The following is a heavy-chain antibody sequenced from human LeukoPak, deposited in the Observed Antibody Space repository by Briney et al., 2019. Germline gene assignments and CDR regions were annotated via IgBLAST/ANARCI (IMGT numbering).Heavy chain of an antibody. CDR1: GASIGSGGYY. Sequence: SETLSLTCTVSGASIGSGGYYWGWIRQHPGKGLEWIGYIYYSASPCYSGSANYNPSLKSRLTISVDTSKNQFSLKVRSVSAADTAVYYCARVMGATRGMDVWGQGTTVTVSS. J-gene: IGHJ6*02. V-gene: IGHV4-39*07. D-gene: IGHD1-26*01. CDR3: ARVMGATRGMDV. CDR2: YIYYSASPCYSGSA.